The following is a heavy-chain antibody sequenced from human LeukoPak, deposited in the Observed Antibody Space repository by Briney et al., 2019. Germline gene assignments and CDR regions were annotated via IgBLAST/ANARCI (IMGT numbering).Heavy chain of an antibody. CDR3: ARVVRGVIIPPGFDP. Sequence: ASVKVSCKASGYTFTGYYMHWVRQAPGQGLEWMGWINPNSGGTNYAQKFQGRVTMTRDTSISTAYMELSRLRSDDTAVYHCARVVRGVIIPPGFDPWGQGTLVTVSS. CDR1: GYTFTGYY. V-gene: IGHV1-2*02. CDR2: INPNSGGT. D-gene: IGHD3-10*01. J-gene: IGHJ5*02.